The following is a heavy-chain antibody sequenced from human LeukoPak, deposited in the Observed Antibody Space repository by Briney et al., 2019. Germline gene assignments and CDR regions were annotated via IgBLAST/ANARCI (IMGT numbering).Heavy chain of an antibody. D-gene: IGHD2-15*01. Sequence: EASVKVSCKASGGTFSSYATSWVRQAPGQGLEWMGGIIPIFGTANYAQKFQGRVTITADESTSTAYMELSSLRSEDTAVYYCARENCSGGSCYWFDPWGQGTLVTVSS. V-gene: IGHV1-69*01. J-gene: IGHJ5*02. CDR3: ARENCSGGSCYWFDP. CDR1: GGTFSSYA. CDR2: IIPIFGTA.